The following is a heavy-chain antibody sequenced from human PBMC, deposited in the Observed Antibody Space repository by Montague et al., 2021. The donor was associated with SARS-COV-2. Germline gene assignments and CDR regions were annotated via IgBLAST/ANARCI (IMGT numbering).Heavy chain of an antibody. CDR1: GFTVSSNY. Sequence: SLRLSCAASGFTVSSNYMSWVRQAPGEGLEWVSVIYSGGSTYYADSVKGRFTIFRHNSKNTLYLQMNSLRAEDTAVYYCARDAATYGMDVWGQGTTVTVSS. CDR3: ARDAATYGMDV. D-gene: IGHD6-25*01. V-gene: IGHV3-53*04. J-gene: IGHJ6*02. CDR2: IYSGGST.